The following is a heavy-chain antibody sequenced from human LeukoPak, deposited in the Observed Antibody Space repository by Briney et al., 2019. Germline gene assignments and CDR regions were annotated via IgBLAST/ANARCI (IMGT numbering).Heavy chain of an antibody. CDR3: AKDISSGTALDYYYYGMDV. CDR2: ISWNSGSI. Sequence: GGSLRLSCATSGFTFDEYAMHWVRQPPGKGLEWVSGISWNSGSIGYADSVKGRFTISRDNAKNSLYLQMNSLRAEDTALYYCAKDISSGTALDYYYYGMDVWGQGTTVTVSS. V-gene: IGHV3-9*01. D-gene: IGHD6-13*01. J-gene: IGHJ6*02. CDR1: GFTFDEYA.